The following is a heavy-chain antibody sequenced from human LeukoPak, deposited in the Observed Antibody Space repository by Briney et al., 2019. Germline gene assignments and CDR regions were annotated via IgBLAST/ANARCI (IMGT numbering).Heavy chain of an antibody. V-gene: IGHV1-69*05. J-gene: IGHJ5*02. CDR2: IIPIFGTA. CDR1: GGTFSSYA. D-gene: IGHD3-10*01. CDR3: ARDIAITMVRGVINWFDP. Sequence: ASVKVSCKASGGTFSSYAISWVRQDPAQGLEWMGGIIPIFGTANYAQKFQGRVTITTDESTSPAYMELSTLRSEDTAVYYCARDIAITMVRGVINWFDPWGQGTLVTVSS.